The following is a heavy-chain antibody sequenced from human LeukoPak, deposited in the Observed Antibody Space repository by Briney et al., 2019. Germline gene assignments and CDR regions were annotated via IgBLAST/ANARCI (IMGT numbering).Heavy chain of an antibody. CDR3: AREAEQWLVGWFDP. J-gene: IGHJ5*02. CDR1: GGSISSGSYY. Sequence: KPSETLSLTCTVSGGSISSGSYYWSWIRPPAGKGLEWIGRIYTSGSTNYNPSLKSRVTISVDTSQNQFSLKLSSVTAADTAVYYCAREAEQWLVGWFDPWGQGTLVTVSS. CDR2: IYTSGST. D-gene: IGHD6-19*01. V-gene: IGHV4-61*02.